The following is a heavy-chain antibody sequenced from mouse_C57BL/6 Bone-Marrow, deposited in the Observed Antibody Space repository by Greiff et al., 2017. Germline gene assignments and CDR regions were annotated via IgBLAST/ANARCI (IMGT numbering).Heavy chain of an antibody. J-gene: IGHJ2*01. CDR2: IYPGVGDT. Sequence: VQLQQSGAELVKPGASVKISCKASGYAFSSYWMNWVKQRPGKGLEWIGQIYPGVGDTNYNGKFKGKATLTADKSSSTAYMQLSSLTSEDSAVYFCAKGNYLYYFGDWGQGTTLTVSS. CDR3: AKGNYLYYFGD. D-gene: IGHD2-1*01. CDR1: GYAFSSYW. V-gene: IGHV1-80*01.